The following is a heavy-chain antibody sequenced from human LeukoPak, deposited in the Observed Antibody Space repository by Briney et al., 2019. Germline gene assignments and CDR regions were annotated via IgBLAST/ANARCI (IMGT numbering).Heavy chain of an antibody. CDR2: IYSGGST. CDR1: GSTVSSNY. CDR3: ARVEYSGTYYFDY. D-gene: IGHD1-26*01. J-gene: IGHJ4*02. Sequence: GGSLRLSCAASGSTVSSNYMSWVRQAPGKGLEWVSVIYSGGSTYYADSVKGRFTISRDNSKNTVYLQMNSLRAEDTAVYYCARVEYSGTYYFDYWGQGTLVTVSS. V-gene: IGHV3-53*01.